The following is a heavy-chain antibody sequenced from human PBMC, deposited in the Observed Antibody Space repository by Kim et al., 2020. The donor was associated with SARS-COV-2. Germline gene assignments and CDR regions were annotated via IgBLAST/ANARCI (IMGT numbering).Heavy chain of an antibody. J-gene: IGHJ4*02. D-gene: IGHD3-10*01. CDR2: INTNTGNP. CDR3: ARARVGNYYGSGGYLGY. CDR1: GYTFTSYT. V-gene: IGHV7-4-1*02. Sequence: ASVKVSCKASGYTFTSYTMNWVRQAPGQGLEWMGWINTNTGNPTYAQGFTGRFVFSLDTSVSTAYLQISSLKAEDTAVYYCARARVGNYYGSGGYLGYWGQGTLVTVSS.